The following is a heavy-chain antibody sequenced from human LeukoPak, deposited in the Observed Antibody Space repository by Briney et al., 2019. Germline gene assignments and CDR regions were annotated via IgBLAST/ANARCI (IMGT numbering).Heavy chain of an antibody. Sequence: PSETLSLTCTVSGGSISSSSYYWGWIRQPPGKGLEWIGSIYYSGSTYYNPSLKSRVTISVDTSKNQFSLKLSSVTAADTAVYYCARHRAGYSSPSRPKYNWFDPWGQGTLVTVSS. V-gene: IGHV4-39*01. CDR2: IYYSGST. CDR1: GGSISSSSYY. J-gene: IGHJ5*02. CDR3: ARHRAGYSSPSRPKYNWFDP. D-gene: IGHD6-13*01.